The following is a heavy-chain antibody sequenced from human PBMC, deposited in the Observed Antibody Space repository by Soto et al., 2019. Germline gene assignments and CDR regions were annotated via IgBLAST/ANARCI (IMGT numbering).Heavy chain of an antibody. D-gene: IGHD2-15*01. CDR2: IRSKANSYAT. CDR1: GFTFSGSA. Sequence: EVQLVESGGGLVQPGGSLKLSCAASGFTFSGSAMHWVRQASGQGLAWVGRIRSKANSYATAYAASVKGRFTISRDDSKNTAYLQMNSLKTEDTAVYYCTRHVIVVVASRRDNWFDPWGQGTLVTVSS. J-gene: IGHJ5*02. V-gene: IGHV3-73*02. CDR3: TRHVIVVVASRRDNWFDP.